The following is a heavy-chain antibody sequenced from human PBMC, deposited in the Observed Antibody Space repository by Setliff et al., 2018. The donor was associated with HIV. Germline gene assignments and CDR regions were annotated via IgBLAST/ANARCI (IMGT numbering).Heavy chain of an antibody. V-gene: IGHV4-59*11. Sequence: PSETLSLTCTVSGGSISSHYWSWIRQPPGKRLEWIGYIHYSGSTNYNPPLKSRVTISGDTSKNQFSLKLSSVTAADTAVYYCARGHYPYDSSGYYYDAFDIWGQGTMVTVSS. CDR3: ARGHYPYDSSGYYYDAFDI. D-gene: IGHD3-22*01. CDR2: IHYSGST. CDR1: GGSISSHY. J-gene: IGHJ3*02.